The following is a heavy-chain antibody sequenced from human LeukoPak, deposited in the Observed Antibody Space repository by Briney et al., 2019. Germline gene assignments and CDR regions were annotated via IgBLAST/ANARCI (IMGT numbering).Heavy chain of an antibody. CDR3: ARAPGVLLWFGELSPTDY. V-gene: IGHV1-18*01. D-gene: IGHD3-10*01. J-gene: IGHJ4*02. CDR2: ISAYNGNT. CDR1: GYTFTSYG. Sequence: SVKVSCKASGYTFTSYGISWVRQAPGQGLEWMGWISAYNGNTNYAQKLQGRVTMTTDTSTSTAYMELRSLRSDDTAVYYCARAPGVLLWFGELSPTDYWGQGTLVTVSS.